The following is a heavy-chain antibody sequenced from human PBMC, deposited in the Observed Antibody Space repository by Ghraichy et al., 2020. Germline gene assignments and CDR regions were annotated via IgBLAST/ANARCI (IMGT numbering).Heavy chain of an antibody. Sequence: GGSLRLSCAASGFTFSSYEMNWVRQAPGKGLEWVSYISSSGSTIYYADSVKGRFTISRDNAKNSLYLQMNSLRAEDTAVYYCARAEGYCSGGSCYETDAFDIWGQGTMVTVSS. D-gene: IGHD2-15*01. J-gene: IGHJ3*02. V-gene: IGHV3-48*03. CDR1: GFTFSSYE. CDR2: ISSSGSTI. CDR3: ARAEGYCSGGSCYETDAFDI.